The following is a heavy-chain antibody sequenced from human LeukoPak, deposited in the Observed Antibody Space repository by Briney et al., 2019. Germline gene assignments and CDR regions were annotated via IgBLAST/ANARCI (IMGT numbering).Heavy chain of an antibody. CDR1: GFTVSSYY. J-gene: IGHJ4*02. Sequence: GGSLRLSCAASGFTVSSYYMSWVHQAPGKGLEWVSVIYSGGSTIYADSVKGRFTISRDNSKNTLYLQISSLRAEDTAVYYCAREVPGVNAAFDYWGQGTLVTVSS. V-gene: IGHV3-53*01. CDR3: AREVPGVNAAFDY. CDR2: IYSGGST. D-gene: IGHD7-27*01.